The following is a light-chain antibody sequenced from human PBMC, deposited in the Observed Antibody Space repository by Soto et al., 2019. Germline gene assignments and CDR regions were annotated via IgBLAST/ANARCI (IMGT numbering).Light chain of an antibody. Sequence: EIVLTHSPGTLSLSPGERATLSCRASQSIGNNYLAWYQHKPGQAPRLLIYGASNRATGIPDRFSGSGSGTDFTLTISSLEPEDFAVYYCQQRSNWPITFGQGTRLEIK. CDR1: QSIGNNY. J-gene: IGKJ5*01. CDR3: QQRSNWPIT. CDR2: GAS. V-gene: IGKV3-11*01.